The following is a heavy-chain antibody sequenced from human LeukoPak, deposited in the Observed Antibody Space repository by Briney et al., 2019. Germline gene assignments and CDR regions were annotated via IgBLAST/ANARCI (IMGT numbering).Heavy chain of an antibody. CDR3: TAGRPYSLLDY. D-gene: IGHD5-18*01. V-gene: IGHV1-24*01. CDR2: FDVIDSET. Sequence: GASVKVSCTVSGSSLTDLSLYWVRQAPGKGLEWMGGFDVIDSETFYAQKFQGRVTMTEDSSTDTAYMELRSLTYDDTALYYCTAGRPYSLLDYWGQGTLVTLSS. J-gene: IGHJ4*02. CDR1: GSSLTDLS.